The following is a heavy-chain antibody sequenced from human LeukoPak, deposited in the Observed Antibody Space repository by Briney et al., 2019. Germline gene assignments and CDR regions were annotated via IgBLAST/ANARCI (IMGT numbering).Heavy chain of an antibody. V-gene: IGHV1-24*01. D-gene: IGHD6-19*01. Sequence: APVKVSCKVSGYTLTELSMHWVRQAPGKGLEWMGNFDVEDGETIYAQKFQGRVTMTEDTSTDTAYMDLSSLRSEDTAVYYCATGPGIAVAGTGDAFDIWGQGTMVTVSS. CDR3: ATGPGIAVAGTGDAFDI. CDR2: FDVEDGET. CDR1: GYTLTELS. J-gene: IGHJ3*02.